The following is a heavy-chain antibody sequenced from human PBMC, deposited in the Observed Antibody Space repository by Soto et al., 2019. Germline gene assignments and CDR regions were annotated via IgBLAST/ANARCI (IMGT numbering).Heavy chain of an antibody. D-gene: IGHD3-22*01. V-gene: IGHV6-1*01. CDR2: TYYRSQWYD. CDR1: GDSLSSNSAA. J-gene: IGHJ4*02. CDR3: ARDSSGYYYRYFDC. Sequence: SQTLSLTCAISGDSLSSNSAAWNWIRQSPSRGLEWLRRTYYRSQWYDDYAESVKRRISTTPDTSKNQFSLQLNSVTPEDTAVYCCARDSSGYYYRYFDCWGRGTLVTVSS.